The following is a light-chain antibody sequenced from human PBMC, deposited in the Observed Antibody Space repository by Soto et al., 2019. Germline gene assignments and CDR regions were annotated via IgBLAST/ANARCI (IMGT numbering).Light chain of an antibody. V-gene: IGKV1-5*01. CDR1: QSISSW. CDR2: DAS. J-gene: IGKJ1*01. CDR3: QQDNSYTWT. Sequence: DIQMTQSPSTLSASVGDRVTITCRASQSISSWLAWYQQKPGKPPQLLIYDASSLESGVPSRFSGSGSGTEFTLTISSLQPDDFATYYCQQDNSYTWTFGQETNVEIK.